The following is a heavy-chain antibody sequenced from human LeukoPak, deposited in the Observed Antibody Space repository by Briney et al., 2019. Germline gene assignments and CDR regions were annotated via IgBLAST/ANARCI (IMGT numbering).Heavy chain of an antibody. Sequence: GGSLRLSCAASGFTFSSYSMNWVRQAPGKGLEWVSYISSSSSTIYYADSVKGRFTISRDNAKNSLYLQMNSLRAEDTAVYYCARGGSVATIESGRGSYWGQGTLVTVSS. CDR2: ISSSSSTI. CDR1: GFTFSSYS. J-gene: IGHJ4*02. CDR3: ARGGSVATIESGRGSY. V-gene: IGHV3-48*04. D-gene: IGHD5-12*01.